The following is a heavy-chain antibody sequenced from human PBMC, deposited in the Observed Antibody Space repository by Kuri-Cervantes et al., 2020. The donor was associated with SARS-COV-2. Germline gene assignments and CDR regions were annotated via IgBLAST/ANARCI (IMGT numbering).Heavy chain of an antibody. V-gene: IGHV4-39*07. D-gene: IGHD3-3*02. Sequence: GSLRLSCTVSGASISSSSYYWGWIRQPPGKGLEWIGSIYYSGSTYYNPSLKSRVTISVDTSRNQFSLKLSSVTAADTAVYYCARGRVGFLEWLENYYYYGMDVWGQGTTVTVSS. CDR2: IYYSGST. CDR3: ARGRVGFLEWLENYYYYGMDV. CDR1: GASISSSSYY. J-gene: IGHJ6*02.